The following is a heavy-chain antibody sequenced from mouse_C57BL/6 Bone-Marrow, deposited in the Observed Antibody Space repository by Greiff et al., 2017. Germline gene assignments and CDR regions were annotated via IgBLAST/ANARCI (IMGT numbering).Heavy chain of an antibody. J-gene: IGHJ2*01. CDR3: ARQENWDYFDY. CDR1: GYAFSSYW. CDR2: IYPGDGDT. D-gene: IGHD4-1*01. V-gene: IGHV1-80*01. Sequence: QVQLKESGAELVKPGASVKISCKASGYAFSSYWMNWVKQRPGKGLEWIGQIYPGDGDTNYNGKFKGKATLTADKSSSTAYMQLSSLTSEDSAVYFCARQENWDYFDYWGQGTTLTVSS.